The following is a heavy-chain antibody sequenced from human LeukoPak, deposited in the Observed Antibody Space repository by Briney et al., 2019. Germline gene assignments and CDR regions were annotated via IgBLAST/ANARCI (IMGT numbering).Heavy chain of an antibody. D-gene: IGHD2-21*02. CDR2: IDWSGEAT. V-gene: IGHV3-20*04. CDR3: ARDLSATWYSLGY. J-gene: IGHJ4*02. Sequence: GASLRLSCVASTLNIADYGMSWVCQGPGKGLEWVSGIDWSGEATSYSDSVKGRFTISRDNAKNSLYLQMTSLRAEDTAVYYCARDLSATWYSLGYWGQGTLVTVSS. CDR1: TLNIADYG.